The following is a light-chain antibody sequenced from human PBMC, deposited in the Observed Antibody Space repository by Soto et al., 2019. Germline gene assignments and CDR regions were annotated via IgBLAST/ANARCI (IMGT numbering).Light chain of an antibody. J-gene: IGLJ2*01. CDR2: LDSDGSH. Sequence: QLVLTQSPSASASLGASAKLTCTLSSGHSSYAIAWHQQQPEKGPRYLMKLDSDGSHTKGDAIPDRFSGSSSGAERYLTISILQSEDEADYYCQTWGTGIHVVFGGGTKLTVL. V-gene: IGLV4-69*01. CDR1: SGHSSYA. CDR3: QTWGTGIHVV.